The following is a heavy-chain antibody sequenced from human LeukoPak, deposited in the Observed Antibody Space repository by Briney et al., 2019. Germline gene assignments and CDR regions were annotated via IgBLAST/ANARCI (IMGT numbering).Heavy chain of an antibody. J-gene: IGHJ5*02. CDR2: IYYSGST. CDR3: ARDRLQLQS. V-gene: IGHV4-39*07. Sequence: SETLSLTCTVSGGSISSSSYYWGWIRQPPGKGLEWIGSIYYSGSTYYNLSLKSRVTISVDTSKNQFSLKLSSVTAADTAVYYCARDRLQLQSWGQGTLVTVSS. CDR1: GGSISSSSYY. D-gene: IGHD1-1*01.